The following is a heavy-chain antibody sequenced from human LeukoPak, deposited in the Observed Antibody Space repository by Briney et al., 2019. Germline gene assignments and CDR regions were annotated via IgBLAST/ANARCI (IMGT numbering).Heavy chain of an antibody. Sequence: KSSETLSLTCTVSGGSINSYYWSWIRQPPGKGLEWIGYIFCSGSTTYSKYNPSLKSRVTISVDTSKNQFSLRLTSVTAADTAVYYCAALVGPTKAIDYWGQGTLVTVSS. CDR3: AALVGPTKAIDY. V-gene: IGHV4-59*01. CDR2: IFCSGSTTYS. D-gene: IGHD1-26*01. CDR1: GGSINSYY. J-gene: IGHJ4*02.